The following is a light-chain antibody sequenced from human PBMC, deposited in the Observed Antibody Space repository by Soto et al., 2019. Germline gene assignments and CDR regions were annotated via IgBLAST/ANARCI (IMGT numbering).Light chain of an antibody. Sequence: DIVMTQSPDSLAVSLGERATINCKSSQSVLYRSNNKNYLAWYQQKPGQPPKLLIYWASTRESGVPDRFSGSGSGTDFTLTISSRQAEDVAVYYCQQYYTTPWTFGQGTKVEIK. J-gene: IGKJ1*01. CDR3: QQYYTTPWT. CDR1: QSVLYRSNNKNY. CDR2: WAS. V-gene: IGKV4-1*01.